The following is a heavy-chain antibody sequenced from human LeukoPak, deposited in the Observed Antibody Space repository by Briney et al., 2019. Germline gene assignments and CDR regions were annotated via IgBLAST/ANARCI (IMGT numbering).Heavy chain of an antibody. Sequence: SETLSLTCTVSGGSISSSSYYWGWIRQPPGKGLEWIGSIYYSGSTYYNPSLKSRVTISVDTSKNQFSLKLSSVTAADTAVYYCARNLCSGGSCYPNWFDPWGQGTLVTVSS. CDR2: IYYSGST. J-gene: IGHJ5*02. CDR1: GGSISSSSYY. CDR3: ARNLCSGGSCYPNWFDP. D-gene: IGHD2-15*01. V-gene: IGHV4-39*07.